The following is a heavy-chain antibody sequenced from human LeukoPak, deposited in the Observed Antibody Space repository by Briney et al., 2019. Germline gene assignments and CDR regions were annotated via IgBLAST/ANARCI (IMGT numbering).Heavy chain of an antibody. J-gene: IGHJ2*01. D-gene: IGHD3-10*01. V-gene: IGHV4-39*01. CDR1: CGSISSSYYY. Sequence: PSETLSLTCSVSCGSISSSYYYWGWLRQPPGKGLEWIGSIYYSGSTYYNPSLKGRVTSSVDTSKNQFALKLSSVTAADTAVYYCARSFGSGTQSWYFDLWGRGTLVTVSS. CDR2: IYYSGST. CDR3: ARSFGSGTQSWYFDL.